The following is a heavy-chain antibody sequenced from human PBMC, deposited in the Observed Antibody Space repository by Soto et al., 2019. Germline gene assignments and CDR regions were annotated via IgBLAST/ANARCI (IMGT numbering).Heavy chain of an antibody. J-gene: IGHJ6*02. CDR3: AKGFGCSSTTCSESSGYYYYALDV. Sequence: QVQLVESGGGVVQPGRSLRLSCAASGFTFSSHAMHWVRQAPGKGLEWVAVISYDASNKYYADSVKGRFTISRDNSKNTLYLQVNSLRVEDTAVYYCAKGFGCSSTTCSESSGYYYYALDVWGQGTTVTVSS. CDR1: GFTFSSHA. CDR2: ISYDASNK. V-gene: IGHV3-30*18. D-gene: IGHD2-2*01.